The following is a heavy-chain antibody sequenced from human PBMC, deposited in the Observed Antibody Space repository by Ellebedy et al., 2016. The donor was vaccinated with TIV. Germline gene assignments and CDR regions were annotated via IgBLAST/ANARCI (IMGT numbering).Heavy chain of an antibody. Sequence: GESLKISCVASGFSFGDYYMSWIRQAPGKGLEWISYISNPGSGNTVYYADSVKGRFTISRDNAKNSLYLQMNSLRAEDTAVYYCARDIYFSGYVGRGTWFDPWGQGTLVTVSS. CDR3: ARDIYFSGYVGRGTWFDP. CDR1: GFSFGDYY. V-gene: IGHV3-11*01. J-gene: IGHJ5*02. CDR2: ISNPGSGNTV. D-gene: IGHD5-12*01.